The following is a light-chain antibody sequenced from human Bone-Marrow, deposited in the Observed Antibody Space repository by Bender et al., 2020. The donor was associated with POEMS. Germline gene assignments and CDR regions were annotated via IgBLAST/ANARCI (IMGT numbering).Light chain of an antibody. CDR3: TSYTSGSKV. CDR1: SSDVGAYNL. V-gene: IGLV2-14*02. J-gene: IGLJ1*01. Sequence: QSALTQPASVSGSPGQSITISCTGASSDVGAYNLVSWYQQHPGKAPKLLIYEVRKRPSGVSDRFSGSKSGNTASLTISGLQAEDEADYYCTSYTSGSKVFGTGTKVTVL. CDR2: EVR.